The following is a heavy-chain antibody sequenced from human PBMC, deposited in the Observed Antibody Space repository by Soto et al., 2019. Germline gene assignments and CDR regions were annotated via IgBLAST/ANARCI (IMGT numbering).Heavy chain of an antibody. V-gene: IGHV4-39*01. D-gene: IGHD3-3*01. CDR3: ARHLSNYDFWSGNWFDP. CDR2: IYYSGST. Sequence: QLQLQESGPGLVKPSETLSLTCTVSGGSISSSSYYWGWIRQPPGKGLEWIGSIYYSGSTYYNPSLKSRVTISVDTSKNQFSLKLSSVTAADTAVYYCARHLSNYDFWSGNWFDPWGQGTLVTVSS. CDR1: GGSISSSSYY. J-gene: IGHJ5*02.